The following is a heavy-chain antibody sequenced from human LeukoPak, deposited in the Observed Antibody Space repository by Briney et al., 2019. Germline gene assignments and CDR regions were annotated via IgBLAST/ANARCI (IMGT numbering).Heavy chain of an antibody. Sequence: ASVKASCKASGYTFTGYYMHWVRQAPGQGLEWMGWINPNSGGTNYAQKFQGRVTMTRDTSISTAYMELSRLRSDDTAVYYCARDRYYDSLTGPSPMDVWGQGTTVTVSS. CDR2: INPNSGGT. J-gene: IGHJ6*02. V-gene: IGHV1-2*02. CDR3: ARDRYYDSLTGPSPMDV. CDR1: GYTFTGYY. D-gene: IGHD3-9*01.